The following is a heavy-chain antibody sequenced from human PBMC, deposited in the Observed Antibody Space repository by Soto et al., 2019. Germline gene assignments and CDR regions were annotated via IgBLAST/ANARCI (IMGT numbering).Heavy chain of an antibody. Sequence: GASVKVSCKASGYTFTSYYMHWVRQAPGQGLEWMGIINPSGGSTSYAQKYQGRVTMTRDTSTSTVYKELSSLRTEDTAVYYFAREVKPGGWAAAGYYYHGMDVWGQGTTVTVSS. V-gene: IGHV1-46*01. D-gene: IGHD6-13*01. CDR2: INPSGGST. CDR3: AREVKPGGWAAAGYYYHGMDV. J-gene: IGHJ6*02. CDR1: GYTFTSYY.